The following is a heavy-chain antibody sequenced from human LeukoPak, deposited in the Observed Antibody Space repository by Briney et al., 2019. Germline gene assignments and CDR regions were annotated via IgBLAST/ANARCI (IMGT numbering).Heavy chain of an antibody. CDR2: IYDSGST. Sequence: SETLSLTCTVSGGSIRSSYYYWGWIRQPPGKGLEWIGSIYDSGSTYYNPSLKSRVTISVDTSKNQFSLKLNSVTAADTAVYYCARERESGTYRPFDYWGQGTLVTVSS. CDR1: GGSIRSSYYY. J-gene: IGHJ4*02. CDR3: ARERESGTYRPFDY. V-gene: IGHV4-39*02. D-gene: IGHD1-26*01.